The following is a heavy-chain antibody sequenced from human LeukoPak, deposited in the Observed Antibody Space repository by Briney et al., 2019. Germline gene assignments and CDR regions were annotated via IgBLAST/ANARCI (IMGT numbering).Heavy chain of an antibody. J-gene: IGHJ4*02. CDR2: TYYRSKWYN. D-gene: IGHD3-16*01. CDR1: GDSVSSNSAA. CDR3: ATQSDPALGDYFDY. V-gene: IGHV6-1*01. Sequence: KRSQTLSLTCAISGDSVSSNSAAWNWIRQSPSRGLEWLGRTYYRSKWYNDYAVSVKSRITINPDTSKNQFSLQLNSVTPEDTAVYYCATQSDPALGDYFDYWGQGTLVTVSS.